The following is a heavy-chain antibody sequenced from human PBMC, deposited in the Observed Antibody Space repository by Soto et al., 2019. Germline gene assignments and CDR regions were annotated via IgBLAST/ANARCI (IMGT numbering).Heavy chain of an antibody. CDR3: ARLGGYYQAFDQ. D-gene: IGHD3-22*01. J-gene: IGHJ4*02. CDR1: GGSISSYY. Sequence: PSETLSLTCTVSGGSISSYYCSWIRQPPGKGLEWIGYIYYSGSTTYHPSLKSRVTISVDTSKNQFSLSLTSVTAADTAVYYCARLGGYYQAFDQWGQGSLVTVSS. CDR2: IYYSGST. V-gene: IGHV4-59*08.